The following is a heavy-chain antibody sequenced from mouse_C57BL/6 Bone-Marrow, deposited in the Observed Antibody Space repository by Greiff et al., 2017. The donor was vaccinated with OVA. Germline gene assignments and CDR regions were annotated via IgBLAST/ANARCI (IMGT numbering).Heavy chain of an antibody. Sequence: QVQLKESGAELARPGASVKLSCKASGYTFTSYGISWVKQRTGQGLEWIGEIYPRSGNTYYNEKFKGKATLTADKSSSTAYMELRSLTSEDSAVYFCARGWLLRFPFAYWGQGTLVTVSA. J-gene: IGHJ3*01. CDR2: IYPRSGNT. V-gene: IGHV1-81*01. D-gene: IGHD2-3*01. CDR3: ARGWLLRFPFAY. CDR1: GYTFTSYG.